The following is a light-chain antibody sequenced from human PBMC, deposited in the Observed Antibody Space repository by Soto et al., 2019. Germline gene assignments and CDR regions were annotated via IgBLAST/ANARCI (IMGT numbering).Light chain of an antibody. CDR2: GAS. V-gene: IGKV3-20*01. CDR3: QQYNRWPFT. J-gene: IGKJ3*01. CDR1: QSVSTRS. Sequence: EIVLAQSPGTLSLSPGERATLSCRASQSVSTRSLAWYQQKPGQAPRLLISGASSRAADIPDRFSGSGSGTDFTLTINSLQSGDFAVYYCQQYNRWPFTFGPGTKVDIK.